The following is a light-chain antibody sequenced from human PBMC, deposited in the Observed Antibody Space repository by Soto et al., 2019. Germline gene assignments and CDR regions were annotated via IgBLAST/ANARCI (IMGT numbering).Light chain of an antibody. J-gene: IGKJ2*01. V-gene: IGKV3-20*01. CDR3: QQYGSSPIT. CDR2: GAS. Sequence: EVVLTQSPGTLSLSPGERATLSCRASQGVNSNYLAWYRQKPGQAPRLLIFGASTRATGITDTFSGSGSGTDFTLTISRLEPEDFAVYYCQQYGSSPITFGQGTKLEIK. CDR1: QGVNSNY.